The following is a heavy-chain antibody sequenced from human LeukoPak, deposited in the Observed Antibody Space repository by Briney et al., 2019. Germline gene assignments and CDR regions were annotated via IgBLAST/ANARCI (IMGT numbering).Heavy chain of an antibody. D-gene: IGHD6-6*01. CDR1: GFSFSSYA. CDR2: ISNSGDST. J-gene: IGHJ4*02. CDR3: TSSSSSLPYYFDF. Sequence: GGSLRLSCAASGFSFSSYAMHWVRQAPGKGLEWVSGISNSGDSTYYADSVKGRFTISRDNSKNTLYLQMNSLRAEDTAVYFCTSSSSSLPYYFDFWGQGSLVAVSS. V-gene: IGHV3-23*01.